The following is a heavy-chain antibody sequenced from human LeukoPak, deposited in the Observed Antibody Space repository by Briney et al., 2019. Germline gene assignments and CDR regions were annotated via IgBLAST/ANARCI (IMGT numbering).Heavy chain of an antibody. CDR2: ISTSGSNI. D-gene: IGHD3-22*01. J-gene: IGHJ4*02. CDR1: GFTFSDYY. V-gene: IGHV3-11*01. Sequence: GGSLRLSCAASGFTFSDYYMSWIRQAPGKGLEWVSYISTSGSNIYYADSMKGRFTISRDNAKNSLYLQMNSLRAEDTAVYYCARGAKYYYDSSGYYIIDSWGQGTLVTVSS. CDR3: ARGAKYYYDSSGYYIIDS.